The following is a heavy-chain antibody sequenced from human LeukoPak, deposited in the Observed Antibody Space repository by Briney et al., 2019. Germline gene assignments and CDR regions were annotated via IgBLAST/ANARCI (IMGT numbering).Heavy chain of an antibody. CDR1: RISFSNYW. Sequence: GGSVTFTYTVYRISFSNYWMNGGGQAPLNVMYWFANINQDWSEKYYVDSVTVPFTISRDIAKNSLYLQMTSLKDEDTSVYYCASSRNWGQGTLVTVSS. V-gene: IGHV3-7*01. CDR3: ASSRN. CDR2: INQDWSEK. J-gene: IGHJ4*02.